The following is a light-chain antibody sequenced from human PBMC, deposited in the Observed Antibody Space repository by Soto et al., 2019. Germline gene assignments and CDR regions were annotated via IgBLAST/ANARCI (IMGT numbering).Light chain of an antibody. V-gene: IGKV3-15*01. CDR3: QHYNNLPLT. Sequence: EIAMTQSPATLSVSPGEGATLSCRASQSVRSDLAWYRHKPGLAPRLLIYGVSIRATGIPVRFSGSGSGTEFTLSISSLQSEDSAIYYCQHYNNLPLTFGGGTKVDIK. J-gene: IGKJ4*01. CDR1: QSVRSD. CDR2: GVS.